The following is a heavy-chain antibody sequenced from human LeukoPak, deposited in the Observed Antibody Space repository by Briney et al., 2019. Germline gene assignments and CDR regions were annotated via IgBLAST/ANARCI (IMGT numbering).Heavy chain of an antibody. Sequence: PGGSLRLSCAASGLNFGDYYMGWIRQAPGKGLEWVSYISSSGSTIYYADSVKGRFTISRDNAKNSLYLQMNSLRAEDTAVYYCAELGITMIGGVWGKGTTVTISS. CDR1: GLNFGDYY. CDR3: AELGITMIGGV. J-gene: IGHJ6*04. V-gene: IGHV3-11*04. D-gene: IGHD3-10*02. CDR2: ISSSGSTI.